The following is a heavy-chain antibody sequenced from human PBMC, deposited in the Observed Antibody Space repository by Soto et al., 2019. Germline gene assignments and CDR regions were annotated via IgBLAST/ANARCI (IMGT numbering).Heavy chain of an antibody. CDR1: GFTFSSYG. Sequence: QVQLVESGGGVVQPGRSLRLSCAASGFTFSSYGMHWVRQAPGKGLEWVAVIWYDGSNKYYADSVKGRFTISRDNSKNTLYLQMNSLRAEDTAVYYCARVHIRWQTFDYWGQGTLVTVSS. CDR3: ARVHIRWQTFDY. D-gene: IGHD4-17*01. J-gene: IGHJ4*02. CDR2: IWYDGSNK. V-gene: IGHV3-33*01.